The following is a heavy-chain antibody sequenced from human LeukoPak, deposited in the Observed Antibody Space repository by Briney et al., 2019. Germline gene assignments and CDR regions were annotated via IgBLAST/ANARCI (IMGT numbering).Heavy chain of an antibody. V-gene: IGHV4-28*03. D-gene: IGHD4-17*01. J-gene: IGHJ3*02. CDR2: IYYSGST. Sequence: SETLSLTCAVSGYSISSSNWWGWIRPPPGKGVEWIGYIYYSGSTYYNPSLKSRVTMSVDTSKNQFSLKLSSVTAVDTAVYYCARGATVTTGNAFDIWGQGTMVTVSS. CDR1: GYSISSSNW. CDR3: ARGATVTTGNAFDI.